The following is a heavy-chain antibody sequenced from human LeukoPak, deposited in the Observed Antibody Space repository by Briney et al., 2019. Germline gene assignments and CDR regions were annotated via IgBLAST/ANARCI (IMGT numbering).Heavy chain of an antibody. Sequence: GASVTVSCKASGGTFSSYAISWVRQAPGQGLEWMGRIIPIFGTANYAQKFQGRVTITADKSTSTAYMELSSLRSEDTAVYYCARGFIDEYAFDIWGQGTMVTVSS. CDR1: GGTFSSYA. V-gene: IGHV1-69*06. J-gene: IGHJ3*02. D-gene: IGHD3-16*02. CDR3: ARGFIDEYAFDI. CDR2: IIPIFGTA.